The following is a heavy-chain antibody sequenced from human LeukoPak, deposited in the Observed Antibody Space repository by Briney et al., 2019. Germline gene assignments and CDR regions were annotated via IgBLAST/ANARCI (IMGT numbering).Heavy chain of an antibody. CDR1: GYTFTSYY. J-gene: IGHJ4*02. Sequence: GASVKVSCKASGYTFTSYYMHWVRQAPGQGLEWMGIINPSGGSTSYAQKFQGRVTMTRDTSTSTVYMELSSLRSEDTAVYYCARDGWEVTATYYFDYWGQGTLVTVSS. CDR2: INPSGGST. D-gene: IGHD2-21*02. CDR3: ARDGWEVTATYYFDY. V-gene: IGHV1-46*01.